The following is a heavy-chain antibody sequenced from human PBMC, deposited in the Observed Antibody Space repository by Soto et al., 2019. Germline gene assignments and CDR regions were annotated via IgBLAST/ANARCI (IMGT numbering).Heavy chain of an antibody. Sequence: ASVKVSCKTSGYTFNTYGINWVRQAPGQGLELMGWISAYDGKTTYAEKFQGRVTLTTDASTSTAYMELRSLRSDDTAIYYCARDPHEFWTSYWFDPWGQGTPVTVSS. CDR2: ISAYDGKT. J-gene: IGHJ5*02. V-gene: IGHV1-18*01. D-gene: IGHD3-3*01. CDR3: ARDPHEFWTSYWFDP. CDR1: GYTFNTYG.